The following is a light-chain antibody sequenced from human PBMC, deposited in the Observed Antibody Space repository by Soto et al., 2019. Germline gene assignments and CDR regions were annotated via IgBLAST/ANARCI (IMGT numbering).Light chain of an antibody. CDR2: LNSDGSH. Sequence: QPVLTQSPSASASLGASVKLTWTLSSGHNSFAIAWHQQQPEKGPRYLMKLNSDGSHTKGDGIPDRFSGSSSGAERYLTISSLQSEDEADYYCQTWATGIRVFGGGTKLTAL. CDR1: SGHNSFA. CDR3: QTWATGIRV. J-gene: IGLJ3*02. V-gene: IGLV4-69*01.